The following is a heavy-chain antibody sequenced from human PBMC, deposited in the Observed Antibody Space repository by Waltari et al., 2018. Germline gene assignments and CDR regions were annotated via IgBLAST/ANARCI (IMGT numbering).Heavy chain of an antibody. Sequence: QLQLQESGPGLVKPSETLSLTCTVSGGSISSSSYYWGWIRQPPGKGLEWIGSIYYSGGTYYNPSLKSRVTISVDTSKNQFSLKLSSVTAADTAVYYCARYRFLEWLLYRESYFDYWGQGTLVTVSS. CDR2: IYYSGGT. D-gene: IGHD3-3*01. V-gene: IGHV4-39*01. CDR1: GGSISSSSYY. J-gene: IGHJ4*02. CDR3: ARYRFLEWLLYRESYFDY.